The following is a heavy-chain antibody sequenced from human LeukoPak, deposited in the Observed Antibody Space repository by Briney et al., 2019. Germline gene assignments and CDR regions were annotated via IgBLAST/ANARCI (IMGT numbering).Heavy chain of an antibody. V-gene: IGHV3-9*01. CDR2: ISWNSGSI. J-gene: IGHJ3*02. CDR3: ASGYGVFDAFDI. CDR1: GFTFDDYA. Sequence: SLRLSCAASGFTFDDYAMHWVRQASGKGLEWVSGISWNSGSIGYADSVKGRFTISRDNAKNSLYLQMNSLRAEDTALYYCASGYGVFDAFDIWGQGTMVTVSS. D-gene: IGHD5-12*01.